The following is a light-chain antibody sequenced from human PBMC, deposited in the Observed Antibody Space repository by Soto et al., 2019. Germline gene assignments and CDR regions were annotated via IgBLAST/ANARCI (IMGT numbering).Light chain of an antibody. CDR2: GAS. CDR1: QSVSSSY. CDR3: QQYGSSPFT. V-gene: IGKV3-20*01. Sequence: EIVLTQSPGTLSLSPGERASLSCRASQSVSSSYLAWYQQKPGQAPRLLIYGASSRATGIPDRFSGSGSGTDFTLTISRLEPEDFAVYYCQQYGSSPFTFGQGTQLEIK. J-gene: IGKJ5*01.